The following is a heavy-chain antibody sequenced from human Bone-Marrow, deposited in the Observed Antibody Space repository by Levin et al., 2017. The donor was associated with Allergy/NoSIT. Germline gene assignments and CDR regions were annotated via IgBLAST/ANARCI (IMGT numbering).Heavy chain of an antibody. J-gene: IGHJ2*01. Sequence: SETLSLTCTVSGGSISSGSYYWSWIRQPAGTGLEWIGRIYTSGSTNYNPSLKSRVTISVDTSKNQFSLKLSSVTAADTAVYYCARALLRYFDWLLYEHYWYFDLWGRGTLVTVSS. CDR2: IYTSGST. CDR3: ARALLRYFDWLLYEHYWYFDL. D-gene: IGHD3-9*01. CDR1: GGSISSGSYY. V-gene: IGHV4-61*02.